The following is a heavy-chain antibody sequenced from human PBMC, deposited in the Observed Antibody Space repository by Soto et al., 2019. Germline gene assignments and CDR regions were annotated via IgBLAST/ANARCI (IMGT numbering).Heavy chain of an antibody. CDR2: ISYDGSNK. Sequence: QVQLVESGGGVVQPGRSLRLSCAASGFTFSSYGMHWVRQAPGKGLEWVAVISYDGSNKYYADSVKGRFTISRDNSKNTLYLQMNSLRAEDTAVYYCAKDTAMVKDGSYSDDSWGQGTLVTVSS. D-gene: IGHD5-18*01. J-gene: IGHJ4*02. CDR1: GFTFSSYG. CDR3: AKDTAMVKDGSYSDDS. V-gene: IGHV3-30*18.